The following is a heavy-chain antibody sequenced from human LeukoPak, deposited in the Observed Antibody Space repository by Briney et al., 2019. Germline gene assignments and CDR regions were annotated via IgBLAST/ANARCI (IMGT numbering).Heavy chain of an antibody. J-gene: IGHJ3*02. CDR1: GGSFSGYY. V-gene: IGHV4-34*01. CDR3: PRGAPKEIQLWLRLRGVAFDI. Sequence: SETLSLTCAVYGGSFSGYYWSWIRQPPGKGLEWIGEINHSGSTNYNPTLKSRVTISVDTSKNQFSLKLNSVTAADTAVYYCPRGAPKEIQLWLRLRGVAFDIWGQGTMVTVSS. CDR2: INHSGST. D-gene: IGHD5-18*01.